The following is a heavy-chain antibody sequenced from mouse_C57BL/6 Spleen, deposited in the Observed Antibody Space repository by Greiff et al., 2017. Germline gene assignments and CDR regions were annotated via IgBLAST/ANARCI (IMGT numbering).Heavy chain of an antibody. D-gene: IGHD2-13*01. Sequence: EVKLMESGEGLVKPGGSLKLSCAASGFTFSSYAMSWVRQTPEKRLEWVAYISSGGDYIYYADTVKGRFTISRDNARNTLYLHMSSLKSEDTAMYYSTRVDDYTRFAYWGQGTLVTVSA. CDR2: ISSGGDYI. V-gene: IGHV5-9-1*02. CDR3: TRVDDYTRFAY. J-gene: IGHJ3*01. CDR1: GFTFSSYA.